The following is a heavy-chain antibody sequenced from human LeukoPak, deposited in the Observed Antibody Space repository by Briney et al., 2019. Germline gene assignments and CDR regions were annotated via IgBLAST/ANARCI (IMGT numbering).Heavy chain of an antibody. D-gene: IGHD3-10*01. V-gene: IGHV3-30*09. CDR2: ILFDGSNK. J-gene: IGHJ4*02. CDR3: ARDARGFTMVRGTLDY. CDR1: GFTFSSSA. Sequence: GGSLRLSCAASGFTFSSSAMRWVSQAAGKGLGWVAVILFDGSNKYYADSVKGRFAISRDNSKNTLYLQRNSLIAEDTAVYYCARDARGFTMVRGTLDYWAQGTLVTVSS.